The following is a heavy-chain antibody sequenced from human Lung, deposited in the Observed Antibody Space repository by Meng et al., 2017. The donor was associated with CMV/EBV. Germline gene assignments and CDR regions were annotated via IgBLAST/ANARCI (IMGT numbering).Heavy chain of an antibody. CDR2: ISNDGGNK. CDR1: GFTFSNYG. Sequence: SGFTFSNYGMHWVRRAPGKGLEWLAVISNDGGNKHYADSVKGRFTISRDNSKNTLNLQMNSLRPEDTSVYYCAKDLKAYGDYYFDCWGQGILVTVSS. CDR3: AKDLKAYGDYYFDC. J-gene: IGHJ4*02. V-gene: IGHV3-30*18. D-gene: IGHD4-17*01.